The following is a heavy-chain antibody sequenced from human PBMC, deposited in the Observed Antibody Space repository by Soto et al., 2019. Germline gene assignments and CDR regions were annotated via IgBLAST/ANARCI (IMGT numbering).Heavy chain of an antibody. CDR3: ARDPTMVRGVMNYYYGMDV. D-gene: IGHD3-10*01. CDR1: GGTFSSYA. Sequence: SVKVSCKASGGTFSSYAISWVRQAPGQGLEWMGGIIPIFGTANYAQKFQGRVTITADESTSTAYMELSSLRSEDTAVYYCARDPTMVRGVMNYYYGMDVWGQGTTVTVSS. V-gene: IGHV1-69*13. J-gene: IGHJ6*02. CDR2: IIPIFGTA.